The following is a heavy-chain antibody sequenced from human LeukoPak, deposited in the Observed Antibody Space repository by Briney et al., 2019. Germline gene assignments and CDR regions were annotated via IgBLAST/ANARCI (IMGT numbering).Heavy chain of an antibody. CDR3: ARAIWLQSELDY. V-gene: IGHV1-18*01. Sequence: ASVKVSCKTSGYSFTNYDINWVRQAPGQGLEWMGWISAYNGNTNYAQKLQGRVTMTTDTSTSTAYMELRSLRSDDTAVYYCARAIWLQSELDYWGQGTLVTVSS. J-gene: IGHJ4*02. D-gene: IGHD5-24*01. CDR1: GYSFTNYD. CDR2: ISAYNGNT.